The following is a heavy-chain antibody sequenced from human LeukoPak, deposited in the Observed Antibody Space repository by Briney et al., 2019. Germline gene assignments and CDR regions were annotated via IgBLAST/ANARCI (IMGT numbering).Heavy chain of an antibody. CDR1: GGSISSYY. CDR2: IYTSGST. Sequence: SETLSLTCTVSGGSISSYYWSWIRQPAGKGLEWIGRIYTSGSTNYNPSLKSRVTMSVDTSKNQFSQKLSSVTAADTAVYYCARAYSSGWYGVYFDYWGQGTLVTVSS. CDR3: ARAYSSGWYGVYFDY. V-gene: IGHV4-4*07. J-gene: IGHJ4*02. D-gene: IGHD6-19*01.